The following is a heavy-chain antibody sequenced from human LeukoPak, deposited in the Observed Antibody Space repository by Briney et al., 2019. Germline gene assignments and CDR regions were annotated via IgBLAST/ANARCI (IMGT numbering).Heavy chain of an antibody. V-gene: IGHV3-23*01. D-gene: IGHD2-2*01. CDR1: GFTFSSYT. Sequence: PGGSLRLSCAASGFTFSSYTMNWVRQAPGKGLEWVSAISGSGVGTYYADSVKGRFTISRDNSKNTLYLQMNSLRAEDTAVYYCARDYCSGTSCYFDYWGQGILVTVSS. CDR2: ISGSGVGT. CDR3: ARDYCSGTSCYFDY. J-gene: IGHJ4*02.